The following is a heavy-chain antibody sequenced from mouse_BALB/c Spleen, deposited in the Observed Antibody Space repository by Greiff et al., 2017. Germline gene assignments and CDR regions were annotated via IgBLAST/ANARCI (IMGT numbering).Heavy chain of an antibody. V-gene: IGHV1-54*01. CDR2: INPGSGGT. D-gene: IGHD2-1*01. CDR1: GYAFTNYL. CDR3: AYGNYWFAY. Sequence: VKVVESGAELVRPGTSVKVSCKASGYAFTNYLIEWVKQRPGQGLEWIGVINPGSGGTNYNEKFKGKATLTADKSSSTAYMQLSSLTSDDSAVYFCAYGNYWFAYWGQGTLVTVSA. J-gene: IGHJ3*01.